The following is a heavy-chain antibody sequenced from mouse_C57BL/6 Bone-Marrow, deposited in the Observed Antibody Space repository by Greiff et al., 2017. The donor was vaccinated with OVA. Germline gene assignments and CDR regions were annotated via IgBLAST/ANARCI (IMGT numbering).Heavy chain of an antibody. J-gene: IGHJ2*01. CDR3: ARGLPYYCDY. Sequence: QVQLQQSGAELVRPGASVKLSCKASGYTFTDYYINWVKQRPGQGLEWIARIYPGSGNTYYNEKFKGKATLTAEKSSSTAYMQLSSLTSEDSAVYFCARGLPYYCDYWGQGTTLTVSS. D-gene: IGHD2-2*01. V-gene: IGHV1-76*01. CDR1: GYTFTDYY. CDR2: IYPGSGNT.